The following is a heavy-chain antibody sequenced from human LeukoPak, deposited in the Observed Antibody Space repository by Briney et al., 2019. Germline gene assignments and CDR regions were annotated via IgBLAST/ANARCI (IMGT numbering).Heavy chain of an antibody. CDR2: IFHSGST. Sequence: PSETLSLTCSVSGGSISSYWWSWVRQPPGKGLEWIGHIFHSGSTTYNASLQSRVTISVDTSKNQFSLKLSSVTAADTAVYYCARHYRNCSGGSCSDYWGQGTLVTVSS. D-gene: IGHD2-15*01. V-gene: IGHV4-59*08. CDR1: GGSISSYW. CDR3: ARHYRNCSGGSCSDY. J-gene: IGHJ4*02.